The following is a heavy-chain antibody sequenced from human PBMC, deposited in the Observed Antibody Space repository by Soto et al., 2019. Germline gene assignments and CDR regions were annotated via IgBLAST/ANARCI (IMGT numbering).Heavy chain of an antibody. CDR1: GGTFSNYA. CDR2: IIPIFGTA. Sequence: QVQLVQSGAEVKKPGSSVKVSCKASGGTFSNYAISWVRQAPGQGLEWMGGIIPIFGTANYAQKFQGRVTMTADEPTSTAHRELSRLRREDTAMYYWAVGSVDIVPRGMKPFDPRGQGTLVTVSA. V-gene: IGHV1-69*12. J-gene: IGHJ5*02. CDR3: AVGSVDIVPRGMKPFDP. D-gene: IGHD5-12*01.